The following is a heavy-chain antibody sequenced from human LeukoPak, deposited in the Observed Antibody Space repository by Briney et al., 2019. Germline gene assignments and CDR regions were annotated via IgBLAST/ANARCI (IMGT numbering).Heavy chain of an antibody. Sequence: GGSLRLSCAASGFTFSNYGMHWVRQAPGKGLEWVAFIRYDGSNKYYADSVKGRFTISRDNSKNTLYLQMNSLRAEDTAVYYCAKDYSSGWYIDYWGQGTLVTVSS. CDR1: GFTFSNYG. D-gene: IGHD6-19*01. J-gene: IGHJ4*02. CDR3: AKDYSSGWYIDY. CDR2: IRYDGSNK. V-gene: IGHV3-30*02.